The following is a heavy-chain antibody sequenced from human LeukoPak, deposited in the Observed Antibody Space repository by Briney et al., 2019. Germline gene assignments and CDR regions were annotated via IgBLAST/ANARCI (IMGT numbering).Heavy chain of an antibody. J-gene: IGHJ4*02. D-gene: IGHD5-18*01. V-gene: IGHV3-23*01. CDR1: GFPFNNHG. Sequence: GGSLRLSCAASGFPFNNHGMSWVRQAPGKGLERVSGIIGGAGSTYYADSVKGRFTISGDNSKNTLYLQMNSLRAEDTAVYYCAKFRGYSYGPIGYWGQGTLVTVSS. CDR2: IIGGAGST. CDR3: AKFRGYSYGPIGY.